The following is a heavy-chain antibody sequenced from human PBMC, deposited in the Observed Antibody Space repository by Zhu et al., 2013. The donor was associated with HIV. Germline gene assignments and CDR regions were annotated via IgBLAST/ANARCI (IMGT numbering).Heavy chain of an antibody. CDR3: ARLRRNYYGSGSYLPYYFDY. V-gene: IGHV1-69*06. D-gene: IGHD3-10*01. CDR2: IIPIFGTA. J-gene: IGHJ4*02. CDR1: GGTFSSYA. Sequence: QVQLVQSGAEVKKPGSSVKVSCKASGGTFSSYAISWVRQAPGQGLEWMGGIIPIFGTANYAQKFQGRVTITADKSTSTAYMELSSLRSEDTAVYYCARLRRNYYGSGSYLPYYFDYWAREPWSPSPQ.